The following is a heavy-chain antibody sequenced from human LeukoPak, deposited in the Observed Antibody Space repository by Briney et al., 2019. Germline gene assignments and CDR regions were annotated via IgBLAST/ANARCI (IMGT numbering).Heavy chain of an antibody. D-gene: IGHD3-3*01. CDR3: AHSVLNDFWSGYSPINWFDP. J-gene: IGHJ5*02. CDR2: IYWNDDK. V-gene: IGHV2-5*01. CDR1: GFSLSPSGVG. Sequence: SGPTLVNPTQTLTLTCTFSGFSLSPSGVGVGWIRQPPGKALEWLALIYWNDDKRYSPSLKSKLTITKDTSKNQVVLTMTNMDPVDTATYYCAHSVLNDFWSGYSPINWFDPWGQGTLVTVSS.